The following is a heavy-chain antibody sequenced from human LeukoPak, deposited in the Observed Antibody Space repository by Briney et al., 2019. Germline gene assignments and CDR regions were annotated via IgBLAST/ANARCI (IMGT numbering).Heavy chain of an antibody. CDR3: ARGAYDSSGYYYPSWFDP. J-gene: IGHJ5*02. V-gene: IGHV3-9*01. CDR2: LNWNSAAT. CDR1: GFTFDDFA. Sequence: GGSLRLSCAASGFTFDDFAMHWVRQAPGKGLEWVSGLNWNSAATGYADSVKGRFTISRDNAKNSLYLQMNSLRAEDTAVYYCARGAYDSSGYYYPSWFDPWGQGTLVTVSS. D-gene: IGHD3-22*01.